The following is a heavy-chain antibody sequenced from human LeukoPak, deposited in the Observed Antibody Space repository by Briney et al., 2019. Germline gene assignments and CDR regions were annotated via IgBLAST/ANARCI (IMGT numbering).Heavy chain of an antibody. Sequence: GGSLRLSCEASRFSFSSYGMTWVRQAPGKGLEWVSSISNSGGSTHYADSVKGRFTISRDNSKNTLYLQMNSLTTEDTAVYYCAKATGSSWYYFDDWGLGTLVTVSS. J-gene: IGHJ4*02. CDR2: ISNSGGST. CDR3: AKATGSSWYYFDD. V-gene: IGHV3-23*01. CDR1: RFSFSSYG. D-gene: IGHD6-13*01.